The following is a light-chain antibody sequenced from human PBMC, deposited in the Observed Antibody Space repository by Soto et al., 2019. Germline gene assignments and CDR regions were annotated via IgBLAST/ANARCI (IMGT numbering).Light chain of an antibody. Sequence: QSVLTQPASVSGSPGQSITIFCTGTSSDIGIYNFVPWYQQHPGKAPKLMIYNVYSRPSGVSSRFSGSKSGNTASLTISWLQAEDEADYYCNSYTSASTYVFGTGTKLTVL. J-gene: IGLJ1*01. V-gene: IGLV2-14*03. CDR1: SSDIGIYNF. CDR2: NVY. CDR3: NSYTSASTYV.